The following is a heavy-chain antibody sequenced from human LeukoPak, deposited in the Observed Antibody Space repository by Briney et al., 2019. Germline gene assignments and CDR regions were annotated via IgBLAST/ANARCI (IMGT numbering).Heavy chain of an antibody. V-gene: IGHV1-8*01. J-gene: IGHJ6*03. D-gene: IGHD5-12*01. Sequence: GASVKVSCKASGYTFTSYDINWVRQATGQGLEWMGWMNPNSGNTGYAQKFQGRVTMTRNTSISTAYMELSSLRSEDTAVYYCARGLPRLIVATTPDYYYYMDVWGKGTTVTVSS. CDR2: MNPNSGNT. CDR3: ARGLPRLIVATTPDYYYYMDV. CDR1: GYTFTSYD.